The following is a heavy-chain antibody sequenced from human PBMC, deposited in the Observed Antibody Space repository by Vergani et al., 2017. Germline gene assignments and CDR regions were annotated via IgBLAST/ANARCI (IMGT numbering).Heavy chain of an antibody. J-gene: IGHJ4*02. CDR2: ISGRSNYI. D-gene: IGHD6-6*01. Sequence: EVQLQESGGGLVKPGGSLRVSCAASGFSFSTYSINWVRQAPGKGLEWVSSISGRSNYIYYADSLKGRFTISRDNSKNSVYLQMNSLRAEDTAIYYCARGPLSSSLLFDYWGQGTLVTVSS. V-gene: IGHV3-21*06. CDR3: ARGPLSSSLLFDY. CDR1: GFSFSTYS.